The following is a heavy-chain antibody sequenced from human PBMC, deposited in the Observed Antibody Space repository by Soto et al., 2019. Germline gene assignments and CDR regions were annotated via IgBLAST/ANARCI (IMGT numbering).Heavy chain of an antibody. V-gene: IGHV4-31*03. Sequence: SETLSLTCTVSGGSISSGGYYWSWIRQHPGKGLEWIGYIYYSGSTYYNPSLKSRVTISVDTSKNQFSLKLSSVTAADTAVYYCARGLLMYSSGGDAFDIWGQGTMVTVSS. D-gene: IGHD6-19*01. CDR3: ARGLLMYSSGGDAFDI. CDR2: IYYSGST. CDR1: GGSISSGGYY. J-gene: IGHJ3*02.